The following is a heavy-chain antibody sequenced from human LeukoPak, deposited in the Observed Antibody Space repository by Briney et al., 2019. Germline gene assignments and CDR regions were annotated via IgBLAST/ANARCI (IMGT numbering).Heavy chain of an antibody. Sequence: SQTLSLTCTVSGGSISNTNYYWIWIRQPPGMGLEYIGYIYYSGSSYYSPSLKSRVSISVDTSKNQFSLQLSSVTAADTAVYYCARETYLGYCSGGSCYPIDYWGQGTLVTVSS. V-gene: IGHV4-30-4*08. CDR3: ARETYLGYCSGGSCYPIDY. J-gene: IGHJ4*02. CDR2: IYYSGSS. D-gene: IGHD2-15*01. CDR1: GGSISNTNYY.